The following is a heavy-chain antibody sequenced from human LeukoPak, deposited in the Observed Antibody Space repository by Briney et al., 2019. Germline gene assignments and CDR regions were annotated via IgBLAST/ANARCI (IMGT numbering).Heavy chain of an antibody. Sequence: GGSLRLSCAASGFTFSSYGMHWVRQAPGKGLEWVAFIRYDGSNKYYADSVKGRFTISRDNSKNTLYLQMNSLRAEDTAVYYCAKDQWQQLVGKIDHWGQGTLVTVSS. CDR2: IRYDGSNK. CDR3: AKDQWQQLVGKIDH. V-gene: IGHV3-30*02. CDR1: GFTFSSYG. D-gene: IGHD6-13*01. J-gene: IGHJ4*02.